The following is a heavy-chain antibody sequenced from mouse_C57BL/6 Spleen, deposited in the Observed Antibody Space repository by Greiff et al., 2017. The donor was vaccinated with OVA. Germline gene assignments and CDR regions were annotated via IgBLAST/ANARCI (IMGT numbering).Heavy chain of an antibody. J-gene: IGHJ4*01. CDR1: GYTFTDYE. D-gene: IGHD1-1*01. CDR3: TRGNYYGSSYLRDAMDY. V-gene: IGHV1-15*01. CDR2: IDPETGGT. Sequence: QVQLQQSGAELVRPGASVTLSCKASGYTFTDYEMHWVKQTPVHGLEWIGAIDPETGGTAYNQKFKGKAILTAAKSSSTAYMELRSLTSEDSAVYYCTRGNYYGSSYLRDAMDYWGQGTSVTVSS.